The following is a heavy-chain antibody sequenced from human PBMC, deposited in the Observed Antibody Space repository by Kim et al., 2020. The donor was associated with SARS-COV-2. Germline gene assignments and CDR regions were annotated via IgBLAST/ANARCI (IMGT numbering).Heavy chain of an antibody. D-gene: IGHD6-13*01. CDR1: GFTFSSYW. CDR2: IKQDGSEK. Sequence: GGSLRLSCAASGFTFSSYWMSWVRQAPGKGLEWVANIKQDGSEKYYVDSVKGRFTISRDNAKNSLYLQMNSLRAEDTAVYYCARDPLIAAAGGNYYYYGMDVWGQGTTVTVSS. CDR3: ARDPLIAAAGGNYYYYGMDV. J-gene: IGHJ6*02. V-gene: IGHV3-7*01.